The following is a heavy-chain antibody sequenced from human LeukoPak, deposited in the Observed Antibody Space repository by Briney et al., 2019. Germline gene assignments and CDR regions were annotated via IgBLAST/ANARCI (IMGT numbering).Heavy chain of an antibody. CDR2: IYHSGST. CDR1: GGSFSGYY. J-gene: IGHJ4*02. D-gene: IGHD6-19*01. V-gene: IGHV4-34*01. Sequence: SETLSLTCAVYGGSFSGYYWSWIRQPPGKGLEWIGYIYHSGSTYYNPSLKSRVTISVDRSKNQFSLKLSSVTAADTAVYYCARSIAVAGTYYFDYWGQGTLVTVSS. CDR3: ARSIAVAGTYYFDY.